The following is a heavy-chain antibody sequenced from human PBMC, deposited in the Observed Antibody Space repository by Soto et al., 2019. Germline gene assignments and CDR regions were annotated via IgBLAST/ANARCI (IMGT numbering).Heavy chain of an antibody. D-gene: IGHD6-13*01. CDR3: AGEPPGIAAAGLMLGYDGMDV. CDR2: IIPILGIA. Sequence: QVQLVQSGAEVKKPGSSVKVSCKASGGTFSSYTISWVRQAPGQGLEWMGRIIPILGIANYAQKFQGRVTTTADKSTSTAYTELSRLRSEEAAGYYCAGEPPGIAAAGLMLGYDGMDVWGQGTTVTVSS. CDR1: GGTFSSYT. J-gene: IGHJ6*02. V-gene: IGHV1-69*02.